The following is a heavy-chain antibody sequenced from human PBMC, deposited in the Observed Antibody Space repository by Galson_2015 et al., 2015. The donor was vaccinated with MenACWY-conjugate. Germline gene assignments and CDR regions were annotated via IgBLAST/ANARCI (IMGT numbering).Heavy chain of an antibody. V-gene: IGHV3-48*04. Sequence: RLSCAASGFTFSSYSMNWVRQAPGKGLEWVSYISSSSSTIYYADSVKGRFTISRDNAKNSLYLQMNSLRAEDTAAYYCARDRTVVVVAARITTFDYWGQGTLVTVSS. CDR1: GFTFSSYS. CDR3: ARDRTVVVVAARITTFDY. D-gene: IGHD2-15*01. CDR2: ISSSSSTI. J-gene: IGHJ4*02.